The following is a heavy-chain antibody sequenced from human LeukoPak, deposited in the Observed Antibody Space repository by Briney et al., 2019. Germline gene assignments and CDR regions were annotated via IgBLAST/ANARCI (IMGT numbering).Heavy chain of an antibody. CDR1: GYSISSGYY. D-gene: IGHD3-10*01. CDR2: IYHSGST. V-gene: IGHV4-38-2*02. Sequence: SETLSLTCTVSGYSISSGYYWGWIRQPPGKGLEWIGSIYHSGSTYYNPSLKSRVTISVDTSKNQFPLKLSSVTAADTAVYYCARVGYYAPYYYYMDVWGKGTTVTVSS. J-gene: IGHJ6*03. CDR3: ARVGYYAPYYYYMDV.